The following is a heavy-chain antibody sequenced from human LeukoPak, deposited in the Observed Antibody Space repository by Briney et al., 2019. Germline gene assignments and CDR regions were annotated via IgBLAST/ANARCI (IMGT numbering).Heavy chain of an antibody. CDR1: GFTFSSYW. D-gene: IGHD2-2*01. V-gene: IGHV3-21*01. CDR3: ARDGGYCSSTSCYNDAFDI. Sequence: PGGSLRLSCAASGFTFSSYWMSWVRQAPGKGLEWVSSISSSSSYIYYADSVKGRFTISRDNAKNSLYLQMNSLRAEDTAVYYCARDGGYCSSTSCYNDAFDIWGQGTMVTVSS. J-gene: IGHJ3*02. CDR2: ISSSSSYI.